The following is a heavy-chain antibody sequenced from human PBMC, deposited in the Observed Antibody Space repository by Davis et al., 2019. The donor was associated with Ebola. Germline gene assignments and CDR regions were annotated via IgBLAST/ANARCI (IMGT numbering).Heavy chain of an antibody. D-gene: IGHD4-17*01. Sequence: MPGGSLRLSCAVYGDSVSAYFWSWIRQPPGKGLEWIGETGHSGYTNYSPSLMSRVTMSVDSSKNQFSLKLHSVTAADTAVYYCARTTKTNIEASGLGFNSFDSWGQGALVSVSS. V-gene: IGHV4-34*01. J-gene: IGHJ5*01. CDR2: TGHSGYT. CDR1: GDSVSAYF. CDR3: ARTTKTNIEASGLGFNSFDS.